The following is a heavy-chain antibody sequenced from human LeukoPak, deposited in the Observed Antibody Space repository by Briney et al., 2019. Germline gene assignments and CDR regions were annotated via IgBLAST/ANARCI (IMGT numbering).Heavy chain of an antibody. V-gene: IGHV3-21*01. D-gene: IGHD5-12*01. CDR3: ARDEARVDSGGHYYYYMDV. J-gene: IGHJ6*03. CDR1: GFTFSSYS. Sequence: GGSLRLSCAASGFTFSSYSMNWVRQAPGKGLEWVSSISSSSSYIYYADSVKGRFTISRDNAKNSLYLQMNSLRAEDTAVYYCARDEARVDSGGHYYYYMDVWGKGTTVTVSS. CDR2: ISSSSSYI.